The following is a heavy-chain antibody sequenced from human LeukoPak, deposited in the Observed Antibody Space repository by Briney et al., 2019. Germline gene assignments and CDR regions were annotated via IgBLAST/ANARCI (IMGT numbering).Heavy chain of an antibody. J-gene: IGHJ4*02. CDR2: IYSGGST. Sequence: PGGSLRLSCAASGFTVSSNYMSWVRQAPGKGLEWVSVIYSGGSTYYADSVKGRFTISRDNSKNTLYLQMNSLRVEDTAVYYCVKGYCSDGTCYSPFDYWGQGTLVTVSS. V-gene: IGHV3-53*01. CDR1: GFTVSSNY. D-gene: IGHD2-15*01. CDR3: VKGYCSDGTCYSPFDY.